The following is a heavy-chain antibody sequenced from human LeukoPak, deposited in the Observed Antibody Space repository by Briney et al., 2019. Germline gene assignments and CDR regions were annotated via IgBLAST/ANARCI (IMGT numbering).Heavy chain of an antibody. V-gene: IGHV3-48*03. CDR2: ISSSGNTI. Sequence: PGGSLRLSCAASGFTFNTYEMNWVRQSPGKGLEWVSYISSSGNTIYYTGSVKGRFSISRNNAKNSLYLQMDSLKAEDTAVYYCARGRFYSYTYYFDYWGQGTLVTVSS. CDR1: GFTFNTYE. CDR3: ARGRFYSYTYYFDY. J-gene: IGHJ4*02. D-gene: IGHD5-18*01.